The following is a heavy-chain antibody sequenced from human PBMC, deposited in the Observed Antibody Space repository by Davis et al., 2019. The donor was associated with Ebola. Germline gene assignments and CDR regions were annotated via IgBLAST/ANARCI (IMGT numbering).Heavy chain of an antibody. J-gene: IGHJ4*02. D-gene: IGHD3-16*01. V-gene: IGHV1-69*13. CDR3: ARDFAGGNYYFDY. CDR1: GGSFSSHP. CDR2: IIPIFDTP. Sequence: SVKVSCKTSGGSFSSHPISWVRQAPRQGLEWMGGIIPIFDTPHHAQQFQGRITITADASTSTAYMELSSLRSEDTATYCCARDFAGGNYYFDYWGPGTPVTVSS.